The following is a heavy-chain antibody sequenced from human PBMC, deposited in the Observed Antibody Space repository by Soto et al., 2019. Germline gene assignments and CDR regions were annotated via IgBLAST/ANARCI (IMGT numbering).Heavy chain of an antibody. CDR2: INHSGST. CDR3: ARASGYYYNSSGCH. CDR1: GGSLTGYY. Sequence: QVLLQQWGAGLLKPSETLSLTCAVYGGSLTGYYWRWIRQTPGKGLEWIGEINHSGSTNYNPSLKSRVTISVDTSKNQFSLRLSSVTAADTAVYYCARASGYYYNSSGCHWGQGTLVTVSS. D-gene: IGHD3-22*01. J-gene: IGHJ4*02. V-gene: IGHV4-34*01.